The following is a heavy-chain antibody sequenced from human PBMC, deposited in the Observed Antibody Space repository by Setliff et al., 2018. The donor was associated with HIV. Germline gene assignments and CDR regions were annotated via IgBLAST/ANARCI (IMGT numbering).Heavy chain of an antibody. D-gene: IGHD3-22*01. CDR2: IIPLFGTT. V-gene: IGHV1-69*05. J-gene: IGHJ4*02. CDR3: ARVEYYYDSSGYYYDY. Sequence: GASVKVSCKASGGTFSSYAISWVRQSPGQGLEWMGRIIPLFGTTNYAEKFQGKVTMTRDTSTSTVYMELSSLRSEDTAVYYCARVEYYYDSSGYYYDYWGQGTLVTVSS. CDR1: GGTFSSYA.